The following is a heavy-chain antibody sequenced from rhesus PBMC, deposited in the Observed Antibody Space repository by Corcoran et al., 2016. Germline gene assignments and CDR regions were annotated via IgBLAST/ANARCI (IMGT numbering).Heavy chain of an antibody. V-gene: IGHV4-65*02. CDR1: GDSISSWNW. J-gene: IGHJ6*01. CDR3: GRHPYPFGGLDS. CDR2: VGANSGDI. Sequence: QVQLQESGPGLVKPSETLSLTCAVSGDSISSWNWWTWIRQTPGKGLEWIGNVGANSGDIFYNPSLKSRVTISKDTSKNQFSLKVTSVTAADTAVYYCGRHPYPFGGLDSWGQGVVVTVSS.